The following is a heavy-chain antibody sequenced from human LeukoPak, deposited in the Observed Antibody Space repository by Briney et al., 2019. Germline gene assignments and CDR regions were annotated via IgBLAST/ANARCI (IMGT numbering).Heavy chain of an antibody. J-gene: IGHJ3*02. CDR2: IYWSDDK. D-gene: IGHD6-19*01. Sequence: SGPTLVNPTQTLTLTCTLSGFSLTTTGVGVGWIRQPPGKALEWLALIYWSDDKCYSPSLRSRLTITKDTSKNQVVLTMNTMDPVDTATYYCAHRHSGWYDFDIWGQGTMVTVSS. CDR1: GFSLTTTGVG. V-gene: IGHV2-5*01. CDR3: AHRHSGWYDFDI.